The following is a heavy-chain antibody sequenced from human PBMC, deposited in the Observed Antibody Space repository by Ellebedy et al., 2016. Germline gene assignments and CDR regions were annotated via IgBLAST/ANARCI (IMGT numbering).Heavy chain of an antibody. CDR1: GASFSGYY. CDR2: INHSGST. D-gene: IGHD2-21*01. CDR3: ARGLFDHRMAFDI. Sequence: SETLSLTCAVYGASFSGYYWSWIRQTPGEGLEWIGEINHSGSTNYNPSLKSRLTISVDTSKSQFSLKMSSVTAADTAIFYCARGLFDHRMAFDIWGQGTMVTVSS. V-gene: IGHV4-34*01. J-gene: IGHJ3*02.